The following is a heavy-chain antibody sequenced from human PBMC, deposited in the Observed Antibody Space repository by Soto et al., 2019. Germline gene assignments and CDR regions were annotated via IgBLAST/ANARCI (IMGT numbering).Heavy chain of an antibody. Sequence: EVQLLESGGGLVQPGGSLRLSCAASGFPFSSYAMSWVRQAPGQGLGWVSAISGSGGSTYYADSVKGRFTISRDNSKNTLYLQMNTLRAEDTAVYYCAKGLRGDNYFDYWGQGTLVTVSS. D-gene: IGHD3-9*01. CDR2: ISGSGGST. CDR1: GFPFSSYA. V-gene: IGHV3-23*01. CDR3: AKGLRGDNYFDY. J-gene: IGHJ4*02.